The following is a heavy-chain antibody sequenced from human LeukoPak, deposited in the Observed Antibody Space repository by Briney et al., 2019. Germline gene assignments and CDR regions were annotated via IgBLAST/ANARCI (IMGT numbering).Heavy chain of an antibody. D-gene: IGHD3-22*01. CDR3: AKVGSSGYYHYDY. J-gene: IGHJ4*02. Sequence: QAGGSLRLSCAASGFTFSSYGMSWVRQAPGKGLEGVSAISGSGGSTYYADSVKGRFTISRDNSKNTLYLQMNSLRAEDTAVYYCAKVGSSGYYHYDYWGQGTLVTVSS. CDR2: ISGSGGST. V-gene: IGHV3-23*01. CDR1: GFTFSSYG.